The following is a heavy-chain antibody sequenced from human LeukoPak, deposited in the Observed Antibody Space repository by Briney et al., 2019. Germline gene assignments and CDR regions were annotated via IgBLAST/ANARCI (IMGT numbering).Heavy chain of an antibody. D-gene: IGHD3-22*01. Sequence: PSETLSLTCTVSGGSISSYYWSWIRQPPGKGLEWIGYIYCSGSTNYNPSLKSRVTISVDTSKNQFSLKLSSVTAADTAVYYCARQDYYYDSSGYSPAFFDYWGEGTLVTVSS. CDR1: GGSISSYY. J-gene: IGHJ4*02. V-gene: IGHV4-59*08. CDR2: IYCSGST. CDR3: ARQDYYYDSSGYSPAFFDY.